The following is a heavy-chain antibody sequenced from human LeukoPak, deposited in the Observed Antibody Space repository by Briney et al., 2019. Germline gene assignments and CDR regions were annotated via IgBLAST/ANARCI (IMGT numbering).Heavy chain of an antibody. D-gene: IGHD1-14*01. V-gene: IGHV3-30*02. CDR1: GFTFSSYG. Sequence: GGSLRLSCAASGFTFSSYGTHWVRQAPGKGLEWVAFIRYDGSNKYYADSVKGRFTISRDNSKNTLYLQMNSLRAEDTAVYYCAKDTYPPLTEHYFDYWGQGTLVTVSS. CDR2: IRYDGSNK. CDR3: AKDTYPPLTEHYFDY. J-gene: IGHJ4*02.